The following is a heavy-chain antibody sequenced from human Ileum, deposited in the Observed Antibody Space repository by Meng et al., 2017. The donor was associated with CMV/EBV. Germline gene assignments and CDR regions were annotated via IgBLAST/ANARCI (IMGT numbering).Heavy chain of an antibody. J-gene: IGHJ1*01. V-gene: IGHV3-23*03. D-gene: IGHD3-10*01. CDR2: IYSGGGST. CDR1: GFTFSSFA. Sequence: GGSLRLSCAASGFTFSSFAMSWVRQAPGKGLEWVSIIYSGGGSTYYSDSVRGRFTISRDNSKNTLYLQMNNLRADDTAVYYCAKDPNAARGVEYFQYWGQGSLVTVSS. CDR3: AKDPNAARGVEYFQY.